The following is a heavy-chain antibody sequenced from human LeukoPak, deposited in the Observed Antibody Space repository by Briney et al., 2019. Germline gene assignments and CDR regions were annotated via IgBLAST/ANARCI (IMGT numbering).Heavy chain of an antibody. CDR2: IYYSGST. CDR1: GFTFSSYA. J-gene: IGHJ5*02. Sequence: GSLRLSCAASGFTFSSYAMSWVRQAPGKGLEWIGSIYYSGSTYYNPSLKSRVTISVDTSKNQFSLKLSSVTAADTAVYYCARQKIGDFWSGYYTPNWFDPWGQGTLVTVSS. V-gene: IGHV4-39*01. D-gene: IGHD3-3*01. CDR3: ARQKIGDFWSGYYTPNWFDP.